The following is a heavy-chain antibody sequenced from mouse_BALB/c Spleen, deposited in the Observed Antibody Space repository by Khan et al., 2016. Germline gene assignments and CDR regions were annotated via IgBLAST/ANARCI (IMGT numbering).Heavy chain of an antibody. CDR1: DYSITSGYS. V-gene: IGHV3-1*02. CDR3: VRYGYYAMDY. CDR2: IHYSGST. Sequence: EVELVESGPDLVTPSQSLSLTCTVTDYSITSGYSWHWIRQFPGNKLEWMGYIHYSGSTNYNPFLKRRISITRDTSKNQSFLQLNSVTNEDTATYYCVRYGYYAMDYWGQGTSVTVSS. D-gene: IGHD1-1*02. J-gene: IGHJ4*01.